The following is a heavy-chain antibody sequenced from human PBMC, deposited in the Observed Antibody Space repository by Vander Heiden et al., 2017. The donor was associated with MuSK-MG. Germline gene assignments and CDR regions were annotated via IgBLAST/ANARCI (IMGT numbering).Heavy chain of an antibody. V-gene: IGHV4-31*03. CDR1: GGSVTSGGYY. J-gene: IGHJ5*02. CDR3: ARDRWRGFGTNWFDP. Sequence: QVQLQESGPGLVKSSQTLSLTRTVSGGSVTSGGYYWNWIRQHPGKGLEWIGYISYSGSTYYTPSRKSRLTISLDTSKNQVSIKLSTVTAADTAVYYCARDRWRGFGTNWFDPWGRVSLVTISS. CDR2: ISYSGST. D-gene: IGHD3-10*01.